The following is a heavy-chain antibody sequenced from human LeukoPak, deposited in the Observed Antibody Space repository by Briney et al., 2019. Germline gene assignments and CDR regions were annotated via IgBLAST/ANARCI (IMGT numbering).Heavy chain of an antibody. D-gene: IGHD5-24*01. J-gene: IGHJ4*02. CDR2: INSDGGST. Sequence: GGSLRLSRTASGFTFSSYWMHWVRQAPGKGLVWVSRINSDGGSTSYADSVKGRFTISRDNAKNTLYLQMNSLRAEDTAVYYCARRIQGMAPYYFDYWGQGTLGTVSS. V-gene: IGHV3-74*01. CDR3: ARRIQGMAPYYFDY. CDR1: GFTFSSYW.